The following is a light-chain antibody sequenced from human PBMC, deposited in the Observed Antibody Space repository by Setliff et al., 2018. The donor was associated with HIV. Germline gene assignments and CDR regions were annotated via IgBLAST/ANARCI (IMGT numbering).Light chain of an antibody. CDR1: NIGSKS. J-gene: IGLJ1*01. CDR2: YDS. Sequence: SYELTQPPSVSVAPGETASITCGGNNIGSKSVHWYQQKPGQAPVLVIYYDSDRPSGIPERFSGSHSGNTATLTISRVEAGDEADXYCQVWDSSSDHYVFGTGTKVTVL. CDR3: QVWDSSSDHYV. V-gene: IGLV3-21*04.